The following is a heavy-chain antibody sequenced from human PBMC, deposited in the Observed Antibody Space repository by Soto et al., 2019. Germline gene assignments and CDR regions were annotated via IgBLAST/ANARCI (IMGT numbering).Heavy chain of an antibody. CDR3: ARAYQLLTSLAFWFDP. V-gene: IGHV4-4*07. CDR2: IYTSGST. J-gene: IGHJ5*02. Sequence: LSLTCTVSGGSISSYYWSWIRQPAGKGLEWIGRIYTSGSTNYNPSLKSRVTMSVDTSKNQFYLKLSSVTAADTAVYYCARAYQLLTSLAFWFDPWGQGTLVTVSS. CDR1: GGSISSYY. D-gene: IGHD2-2*01.